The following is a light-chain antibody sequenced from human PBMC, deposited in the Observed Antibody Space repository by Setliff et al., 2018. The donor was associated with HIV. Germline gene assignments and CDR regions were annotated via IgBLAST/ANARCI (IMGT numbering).Light chain of an antibody. CDR1: RSDVGAYNY. CDR2: EVT. V-gene: IGLV2-14*01. J-gene: IGLJ1*01. Sequence: QSALTQPASVSGSPGQSITISCTGTRSDVGAYNYVSWYQQHPDKAPKLRIYEVTNRPSGVSNRLSGSKSGTTASLTISGLQAEDEAVYFCSSYRGGSTLFVLGPGTKVTVL. CDR3: SSYRGGSTLFV.